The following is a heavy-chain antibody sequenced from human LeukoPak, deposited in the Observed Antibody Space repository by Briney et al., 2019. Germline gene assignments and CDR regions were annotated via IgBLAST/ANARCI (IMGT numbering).Heavy chain of an antibody. CDR1: GGSISSGDYY. Sequence: SQTLSLTCTVSGGSISSGDYYWSWIRQPPGKGLEWIGYIYYSGSTYYNPSLKSRVTISVDTSKNQFSLKLNSVTAADTAVYYCARTYYYDSSGYYYVPNYAFDIWGQGTMVTVSS. CDR2: IYYSGST. D-gene: IGHD3-22*01. V-gene: IGHV4-30-4*01. J-gene: IGHJ3*02. CDR3: ARTYYYDSSGYYYVPNYAFDI.